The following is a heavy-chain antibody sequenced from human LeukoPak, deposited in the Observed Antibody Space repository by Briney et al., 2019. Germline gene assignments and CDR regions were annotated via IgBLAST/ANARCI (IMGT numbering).Heavy chain of an antibody. CDR2: INPNSSVT. Sequence: ASVKVSCKTSGYTFTGYYMHWVRQAPGQGLEWMGWINPNSSVTKYAQRFQGRVTMTRDTSISAAYMELRWLTSDDTAVYYCARERGGNSPFDSWGQGTLVTVSS. CDR3: ARERGGNSPFDS. D-gene: IGHD4-23*01. CDR1: GYTFTGYY. J-gene: IGHJ4*02. V-gene: IGHV1-2*02.